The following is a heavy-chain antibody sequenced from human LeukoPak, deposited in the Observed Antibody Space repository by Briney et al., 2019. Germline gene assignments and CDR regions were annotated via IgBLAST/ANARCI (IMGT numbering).Heavy chain of an antibody. V-gene: IGHV3-30-3*01. CDR3: AGDPYDYYDSSGYYYFFHWFDP. D-gene: IGHD3-22*01. CDR1: GFTFSSYA. CDR2: ISYDGSNK. J-gene: IGHJ5*02. Sequence: PGRSLRLSCAASGFTFSSYAMHWVRQAPGKGLEWVAVISYDGSNKYYADSVKGRFTISRDNSKNTLYLQMNSLRAEDTAVYYCAGDPYDYYDSSGYYYFFHWFDPWGQGTLVTVSS.